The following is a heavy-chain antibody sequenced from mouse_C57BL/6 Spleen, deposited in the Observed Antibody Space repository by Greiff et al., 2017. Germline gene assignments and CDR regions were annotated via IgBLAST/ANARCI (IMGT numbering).Heavy chain of an antibody. D-gene: IGHD1-1*01. CDR2: ISYDGSN. CDR1: GYSITSGYY. V-gene: IGHV3-6*01. Sequence: EVQVVESGPGLVKPSQSLSLTCSVTGYSITSGYYWNWIRQFPGNKLEWMGYISYDGSNNYNPSLKNRISITRDTSKNQFFLKLNSVTTEDTATYYCARGVIYYYGSSYWYFDVWGTGTTVTVSS. CDR3: ARGVIYYYGSSYWYFDV. J-gene: IGHJ1*03.